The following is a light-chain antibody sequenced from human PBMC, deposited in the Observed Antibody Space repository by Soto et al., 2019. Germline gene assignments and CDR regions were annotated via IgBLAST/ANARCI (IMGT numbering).Light chain of an antibody. V-gene: IGKV3-20*01. CDR1: QSVSSIY. Sequence: EIVLTQSPGTLSLSPGERAPLSCRASQSVSSIYLAWYQQKPGQAPRLLIYGASSRATGIPDRFSGSGSGTDFTLTISRLEPEDVGTYYCQKYNSAMWTFGQGTKVDIK. CDR3: QKYNSAMWT. J-gene: IGKJ1*01. CDR2: GAS.